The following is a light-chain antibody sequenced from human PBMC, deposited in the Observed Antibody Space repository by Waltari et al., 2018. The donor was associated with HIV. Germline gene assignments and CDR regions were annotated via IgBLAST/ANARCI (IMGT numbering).Light chain of an antibody. Sequence: EIVLTQSPGTLSLSPGERVTLSCRASQTVSSSFLAWYQQKPGQSPRPLIYGASSRATAIPDRFSGSGSGTDFTLTISRLEPEDFAVYFCQQYGRSPPNTFGQGTKVDIK. CDR1: QTVSSSF. CDR3: QQYGRSPPNT. CDR2: GAS. V-gene: IGKV3-20*01. J-gene: IGKJ2*01.